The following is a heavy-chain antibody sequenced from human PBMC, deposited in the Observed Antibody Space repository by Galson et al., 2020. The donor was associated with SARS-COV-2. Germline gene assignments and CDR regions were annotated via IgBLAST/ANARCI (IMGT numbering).Heavy chain of an antibody. V-gene: IGHV3-48*03. CDR2: ISSSGRTI. CDR3: ARLDAYGTGY. D-gene: IGHD2-21*01. Sequence: TGGSLRLSCAASGFTFSNYEMNWVRQAPGKGLEWVSYISSSGRTIHYADSVKGRFTISRDNAKSSLSLQMNSLRAEDTAVYYCARLDAYGTGYWGQGTLVTVSS. J-gene: IGHJ4*02. CDR1: GFTFSNYE.